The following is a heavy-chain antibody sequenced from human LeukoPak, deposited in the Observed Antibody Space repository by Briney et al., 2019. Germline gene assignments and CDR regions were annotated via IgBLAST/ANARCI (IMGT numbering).Heavy chain of an antibody. CDR2: ISSDSSYI. Sequence: GGSLRLSCAASGFNFNTYTMTWVRQAPGKGLEWASSISSDSSYIYYADAVHGRLTVSRDNAKYSLYLQMNSLRAEDTAVYYCVRGSYGAYDYWGQGSLVTVSS. CDR1: GFNFNTYT. CDR3: VRGSYGAYDY. J-gene: IGHJ4*02. D-gene: IGHD4-17*01. V-gene: IGHV3-21*01.